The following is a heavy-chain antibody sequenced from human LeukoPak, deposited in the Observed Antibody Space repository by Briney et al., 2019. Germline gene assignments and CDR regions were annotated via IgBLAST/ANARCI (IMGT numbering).Heavy chain of an antibody. CDR2: INGGNGNT. J-gene: IGHJ3*01. Sequence: ASVKVSCKASGYTFTTYAIHWVRQAPGQRLEWMGWINGGNGNTKYSQKFQGRVTFTRDTSASTAYMELSSLRSEDTAIYYCARRGQSLGGSFDVWGQGTMVTVSS. D-gene: IGHD3-10*01. V-gene: IGHV1-3*01. CDR1: GYTFTTYA. CDR3: ARRGQSLGGSFDV.